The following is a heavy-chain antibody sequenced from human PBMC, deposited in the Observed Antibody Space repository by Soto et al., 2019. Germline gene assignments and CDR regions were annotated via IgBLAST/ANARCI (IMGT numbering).Heavy chain of an antibody. CDR1: GFTFSGST. CDR3: ATAGGSGWYGWDY. Sequence: EVQLVDSGGGLVQPGGSLKLSCAASGFTFSGSTIHWVRQTSGKGLEWVGRIRATSNTYATGYNESVRGRFTISREDSESTAYLEMNSLKPEDTAVYYCATAGGSGWYGWDYWGQGTLVTVSS. CDR2: IRATSNTYAT. V-gene: IGHV3-73*01. D-gene: IGHD6-13*01. J-gene: IGHJ4*02.